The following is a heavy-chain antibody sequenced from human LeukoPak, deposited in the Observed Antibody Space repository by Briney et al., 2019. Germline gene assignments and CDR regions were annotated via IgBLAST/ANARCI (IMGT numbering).Heavy chain of an antibody. J-gene: IGHJ4*02. Sequence: GGSLRLSCAASGFTFSSYSMNWVRQAPGKGLEWVSSISSSSSYIYYADSVKGRFTISRDNAKNSLYLQMNSLRAEDTAVYYCARDRGYCSSTSCYFGGGCFDYWGQGTLVTVSS. V-gene: IGHV3-21*01. CDR2: ISSSSSYI. CDR3: ARDRGYCSSTSCYFGGGCFDY. CDR1: GFTFSSYS. D-gene: IGHD2-2*01.